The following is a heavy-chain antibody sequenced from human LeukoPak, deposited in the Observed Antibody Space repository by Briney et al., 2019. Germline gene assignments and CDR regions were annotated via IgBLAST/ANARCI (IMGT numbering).Heavy chain of an antibody. Sequence: GASEKVSCKASGYTYTRYYMHWVRQAPGQGLEWMGWINPNSGGTNYAQKFQGRVTMTRDTSISTAYMELSRLRSDDTAVYYCARSHGDDSFDYWGQGTLVTVSS. CDR3: ARSHGDDSFDY. J-gene: IGHJ4*02. CDR1: GYTYTRYY. CDR2: INPNSGGT. V-gene: IGHV1-2*02.